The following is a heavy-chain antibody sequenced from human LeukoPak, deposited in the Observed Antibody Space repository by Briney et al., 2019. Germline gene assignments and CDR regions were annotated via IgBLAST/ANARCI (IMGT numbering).Heavy chain of an antibody. CDR3: ATINNNAFDI. CDR1: GFTFSSYA. D-gene: IGHD1/OR15-1a*01. J-gene: IGHJ3*02. Sequence: GGSLRLSCAASGFTFSSYAMSWVRQAPGKGLEWVSSISSSSSYIYYADSVKGRFTISRDNAKNSLYLQMNSLRAEDTAVYYCATINNNAFDIWGQGTMVTVSS. V-gene: IGHV3-21*01. CDR2: ISSSSSYI.